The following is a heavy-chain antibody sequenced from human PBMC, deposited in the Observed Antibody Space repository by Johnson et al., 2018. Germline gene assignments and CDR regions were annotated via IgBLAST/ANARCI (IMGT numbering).Heavy chain of an antibody. V-gene: IGHV3-74*02. J-gene: IGHJ1*01. Sequence: VQLVQSGGGLVQPGGSLRLSCAASGFPFNTYWMHWVRQVPGKGLVWVSRISRDGSMTTYADTVGGRFTISRDNAKNPVYLIMNSLRAEDTAVYYCARPSGSSGRFLEGSPSFQHWGQGTLVTVSS. CDR2: ISRDGSMT. CDR3: ARPSGSSGRFLEGSPSFQH. CDR1: GFPFNTYW. D-gene: IGHD3-22*01.